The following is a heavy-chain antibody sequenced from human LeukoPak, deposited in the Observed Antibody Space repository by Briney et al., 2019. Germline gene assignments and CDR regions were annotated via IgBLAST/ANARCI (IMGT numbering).Heavy chain of an antibody. Sequence: GGSLRLSCAASGFTFSSYSMNWVRQAPGKGLEWVSSISSSSSYIYYADSVKGRFTISRDNSKNTLYLQMNSLRAEDTAVYYCAKALPIEAITAGLDYWGQGTLVTVSS. V-gene: IGHV3-21*04. CDR2: ISSSSSYI. CDR3: AKALPIEAITAGLDY. CDR1: GFTFSSYS. J-gene: IGHJ4*02. D-gene: IGHD6-13*01.